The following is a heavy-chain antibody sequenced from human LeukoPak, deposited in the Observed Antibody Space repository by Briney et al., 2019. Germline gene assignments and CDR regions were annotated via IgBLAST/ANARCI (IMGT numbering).Heavy chain of an antibody. CDR2: TYWNNDK. CDR1: GFSLSTTGVG. D-gene: IGHD3-10*01. Sequence: SGPTLVNPPQTLTLTCTFSGFSLSTTGVGVGWIRQPPGKALEWLAVTYWNNDKSYSPSLKSRLTITKDTSKNQVVLIMTNMDPVDTATYYCAHKGRGSGSYTMWGQGTLVTVSS. CDR3: AHKGRGSGSYTM. V-gene: IGHV2-5*01. J-gene: IGHJ4*02.